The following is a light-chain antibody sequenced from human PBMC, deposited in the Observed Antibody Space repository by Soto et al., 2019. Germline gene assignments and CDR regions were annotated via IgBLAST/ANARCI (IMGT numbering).Light chain of an antibody. J-gene: IGLJ1*01. CDR3: SSYTDSSNYV. CDR2: QVT. Sequence: QSALTQPASVSGSPGQSITISCTGTSSDLAIYNYVSWYQQRPGKAPKLMIYQVTNRPSGVSNRFSGSRSGNTASLTISGLQAEDEADYYCSSYTDSSNYVFGTGTKATVL. CDR1: SSDLAIYNY. V-gene: IGLV2-14*01.